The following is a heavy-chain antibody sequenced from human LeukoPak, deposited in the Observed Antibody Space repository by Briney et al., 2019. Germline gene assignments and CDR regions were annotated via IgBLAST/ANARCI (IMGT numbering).Heavy chain of an antibody. V-gene: IGHV4-59*01. CDR1: GGSISSYY. J-gene: IGHJ3*02. CDR2: IYYSGST. Sequence: KTSETLSLTCTVSGGSISSYYWSWIRQPPGKGLEWIGYIYYSGSTNYNPSLKSRVTISVDTSKNQFSLKLSSVTAADTAVYYCATKPSYGMDAFDIWGQGTMVTVSS. D-gene: IGHD4-17*01. CDR3: ATKPSYGMDAFDI.